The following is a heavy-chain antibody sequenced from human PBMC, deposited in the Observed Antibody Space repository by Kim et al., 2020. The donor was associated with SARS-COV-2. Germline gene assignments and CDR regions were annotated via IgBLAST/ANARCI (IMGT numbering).Heavy chain of an antibody. Sequence: PSPKGRVTISVDTSKNQFSLKLSSVTAADTAVYYCARHLMAGAVAGTHDYWGQGTLVTVSS. CDR3: ARHLMAGAVAGTHDY. V-gene: IGHV4-39*01. D-gene: IGHD6-19*01. J-gene: IGHJ4*02.